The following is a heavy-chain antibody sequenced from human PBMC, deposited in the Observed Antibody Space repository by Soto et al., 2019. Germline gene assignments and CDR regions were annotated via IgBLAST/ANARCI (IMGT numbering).Heavy chain of an antibody. CDR1: GFTVSTSQ. D-gene: IGHD6-13*01. J-gene: IGHJ6*02. CDR3: GRDRKLQQRGHYYYGRDV. Sequence: GGSLRLSCAASGFTVSTSQMTWVRQAPGKGLEWVSVIFIGGTTQYAESVKGRFTISRDKSENTVVLQMNSVRAEDTAVYYCGRDRKLQQRGHYYYGRDVWGQGTRVTVS. V-gene: IGHV3-53*01. CDR2: IFIGGTT.